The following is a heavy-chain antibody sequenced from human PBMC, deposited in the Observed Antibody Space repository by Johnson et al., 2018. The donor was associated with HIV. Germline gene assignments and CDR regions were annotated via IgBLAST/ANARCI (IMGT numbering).Heavy chain of an antibody. V-gene: IGHV3-23*04. CDR3: ARGIAVSNWVDI. CDR2: VTGTGGDT. Sequence: VQLVESGGGLVQPGRSLRLSCAASGFTFSSYGMSWVRQAPGKGLEWVSGVTGTGGDTYYADSVKGRFIISRDTSKNTLYLQMNSLRAEDTAVYYCARGIAVSNWVDIWGQGTMVTVSS. J-gene: IGHJ3*02. D-gene: IGHD6-19*01. CDR1: GFTFSSYG.